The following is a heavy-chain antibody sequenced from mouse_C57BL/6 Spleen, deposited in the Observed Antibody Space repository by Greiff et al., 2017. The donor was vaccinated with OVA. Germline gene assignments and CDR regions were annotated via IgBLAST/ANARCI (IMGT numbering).Heavy chain of an antibody. CDR3: ARRDYSNSGFDY. CDR1: GFTFSSYG. J-gene: IGHJ2*01. CDR2: ISSGGSYT. V-gene: IGHV5-6*01. D-gene: IGHD2-5*01. Sequence: EVMLVESGGDLVKPGGSLKLSCAASGFTFSSYGMSWVRQTPDKRLEWVATISSGGSYTYYPDSVKGRFPISRDNAKNTLYLQMSSLKSEDTAMYYCARRDYSNSGFDYWGQGTTLTVSS.